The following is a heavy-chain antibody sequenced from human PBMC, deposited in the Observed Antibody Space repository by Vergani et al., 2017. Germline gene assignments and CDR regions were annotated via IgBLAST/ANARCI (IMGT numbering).Heavy chain of an antibody. J-gene: IGHJ4*02. CDR1: GGTFSSYG. D-gene: IGHD3-10*01. CDR2: ISAYNGNT. V-gene: IGHV1-18*01. Sequence: QVQLVQSGAEVKKPGSSVKVSCKASGGTFSSYGISWVRQAPGQGLEWMGWISAYNGNTNYAQQLQGRVTMTTDTSTSTAYMELRSLRSDDTAVYYCARSWGGSGSYLVDYWGQGTLVTVSS. CDR3: ARSWGGSGSYLVDY.